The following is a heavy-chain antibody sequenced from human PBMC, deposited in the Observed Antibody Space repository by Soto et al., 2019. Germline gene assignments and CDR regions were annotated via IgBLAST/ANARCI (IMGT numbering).Heavy chain of an antibody. V-gene: IGHV3-74*01. J-gene: IGHJ4*02. Sequence: GGSLRLSCAASGFTFSSYWMHWVRQAPGKSLVWVSRINSDGSSTSYADSVTGRFTISRDKAENTLYLQMDSLRDEDTAVYTCETAEAVAGTGGYYWGQGILVTVSS. CDR3: ETAEAVAGTGGYY. D-gene: IGHD6-19*01. CDR2: INSDGSST. CDR1: GFTFSSYW.